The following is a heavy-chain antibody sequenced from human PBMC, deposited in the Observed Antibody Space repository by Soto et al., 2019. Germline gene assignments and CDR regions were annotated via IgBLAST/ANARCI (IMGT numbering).Heavy chain of an antibody. J-gene: IGHJ3*02. D-gene: IGHD1-26*01. CDR3: ASSYYGVHAFDI. V-gene: IGHV4-4*02. CDR1: GGSITRNNW. Sequence: QVQLQESGPGLVKPSWTLSLTCAVSGGSITRNNWWSWVRQPPGKGLEWIGEIYHSGTTSYNPSLESRVTISLDRSKNQFSLKVTSVTAADTAVYYCASSYYGVHAFDIWGQRTMVTVSS. CDR2: IYHSGTT.